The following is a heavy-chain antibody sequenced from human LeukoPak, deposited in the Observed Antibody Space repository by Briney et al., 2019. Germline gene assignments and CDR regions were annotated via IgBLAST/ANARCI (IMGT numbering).Heavy chain of an antibody. Sequence: PGRSLRLSCAASGFTFSSYGMHWVRQAPGKGLEWVAVIWYDGSNKYYADSVKGRFTISRDNSKNTLYLQMNSLRAEDTAVYYCARWIAVAGTGIGYWGQGTLVTVSS. CDR3: ARWIAVAGTGIGY. D-gene: IGHD6-19*01. CDR1: GFTFSSYG. V-gene: IGHV3-33*01. J-gene: IGHJ4*02. CDR2: IWYDGSNK.